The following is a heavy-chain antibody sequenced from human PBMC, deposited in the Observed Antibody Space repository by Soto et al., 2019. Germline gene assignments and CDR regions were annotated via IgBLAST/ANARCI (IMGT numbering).Heavy chain of an antibody. CDR3: AKEQPEIAAAPEGYYYMDV. V-gene: IGHV3-9*01. J-gene: IGHJ6*03. Sequence: EVQLVESGGGLVQPGRSLRLSCAASGFTFDDYAMHWVRQAPGKGLEWVSGISWNSGSIGYADSVKGRFTISRDNAKNSLYLQMNSLRAEDTALYYCAKEQPEIAAAPEGYYYMDVWGKGTTVTVSS. CDR2: ISWNSGSI. CDR1: GFTFDDYA. D-gene: IGHD6-13*01.